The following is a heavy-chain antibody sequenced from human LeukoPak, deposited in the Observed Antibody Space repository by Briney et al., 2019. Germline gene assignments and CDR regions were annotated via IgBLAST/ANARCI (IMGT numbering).Heavy chain of an antibody. CDR2: IKSKTDGGTT. CDR1: GFTFSNAW. D-gene: IGHD2-8*01. J-gene: IGHJ6*03. Sequence: TGGSLRLSCAASGFTFSNAWMSWVRQAPGKGLEWVGRIKSKTDGGTTDYAAPVKGRFTISRDNSKNILYLQMNSLRAEDTAVYYCAKDRCSNGIGCLYYYMDVWGKGTMVTISS. CDR3: AKDRCSNGIGCLYYYMDV. V-gene: IGHV3-15*01.